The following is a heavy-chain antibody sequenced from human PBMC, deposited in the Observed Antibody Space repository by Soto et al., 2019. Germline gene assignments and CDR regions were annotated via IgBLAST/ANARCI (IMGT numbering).Heavy chain of an antibody. CDR1: GFTFSSYA. CDR2: ISGSGGST. Sequence: EVQLLESGGGLVQPGGSLRLSCAASGFTFSSYAMSWVRQAPGKGLEWVSAISGSGGSTYYADSVKGRFTISRDNSKNTLYLQMNSLRADDTAVHYCAKDPPGRGGATRGLRYWGQGTLVTVSS. V-gene: IGHV3-23*01. D-gene: IGHD1-26*01. CDR3: AKDPPGRGGATRGLRY. J-gene: IGHJ4*02.